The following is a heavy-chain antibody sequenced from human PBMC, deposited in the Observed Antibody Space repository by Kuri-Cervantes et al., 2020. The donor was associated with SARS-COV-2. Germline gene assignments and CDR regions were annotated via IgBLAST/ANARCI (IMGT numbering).Heavy chain of an antibody. CDR3: AKGGGPGSYIPLDY. J-gene: IGHJ4*02. V-gene: IGHV3-30*18. CDR1: GFTFSSYG. Sequence: GGALRLCCAASGFTFSSYGMHWVRQAPGKGLEWVAVISYDGSNKYYADSVKGRFTISRDNSKNTLYLQMNSLRAEDTAVYYCAKGGGPGSYIPLDYWGQGTLVTVSS. CDR2: ISYDGSNK. D-gene: IGHD1-26*01.